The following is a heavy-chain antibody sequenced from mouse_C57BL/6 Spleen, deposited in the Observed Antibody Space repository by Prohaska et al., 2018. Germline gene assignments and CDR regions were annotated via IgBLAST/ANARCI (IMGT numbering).Heavy chain of an antibody. Sequence: QSHGKSLEWIGDINPNNGGTIYNQKFKGKATLTVDKSSSTAYMELRSLTSEDTAVYYCARKDFLYYYGSSYAMDYWGQGTSVTVSS. D-gene: IGHD1-1*01. CDR3: ARKDFLYYYGSSYAMDY. CDR2: INPNNGGT. V-gene: IGHV1-18*01. J-gene: IGHJ4*01.